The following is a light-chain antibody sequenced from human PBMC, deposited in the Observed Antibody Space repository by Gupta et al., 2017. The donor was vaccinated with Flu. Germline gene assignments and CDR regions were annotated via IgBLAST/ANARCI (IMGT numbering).Light chain of an antibody. Sequence: QSVLAQPPSASGTPGPRVIISCSGSSSNIGRNTVNWYQQVPGMAPKLLIYGNNQRPSGVPDRFSGSKSGTSASLAINGLQSEDEADYYCAAWDDSLNGHYVFGTGTEVTVL. V-gene: IGLV1-44*01. J-gene: IGLJ1*01. CDR2: GNN. CDR1: SSNIGRNT. CDR3: AAWDDSLNGHYV.